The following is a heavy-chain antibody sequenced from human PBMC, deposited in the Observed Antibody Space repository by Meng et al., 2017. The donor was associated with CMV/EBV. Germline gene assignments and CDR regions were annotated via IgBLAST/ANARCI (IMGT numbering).Heavy chain of an antibody. J-gene: IGHJ4*02. Sequence: SCAASGFTFSSYAMHWVRQAPGKGLEWVAVISYDGSNKYYADSVKGRFTISRDNSKNTLYLQMNSLRAEDTAVYYCARESFGSHFDYWGQGTLVTVSS. V-gene: IGHV3-30-3*01. CDR2: ISYDGSNK. CDR3: ARESFGSHFDY. CDR1: GFTFSSYA. D-gene: IGHD1-26*01.